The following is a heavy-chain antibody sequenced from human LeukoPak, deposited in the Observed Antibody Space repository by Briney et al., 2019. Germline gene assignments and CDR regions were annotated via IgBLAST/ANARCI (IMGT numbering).Heavy chain of an antibody. CDR2: ISGSGGST. V-gene: IGHV3-23*01. Sequence: HPGGSLRLSCAASGFTFSSYAMSWVRQAPGKGLEWVSAISGSGGSTYYADSVKGRFTISRDNSKNTLYLQMNSLRAEDTAVYYCAIDIVVVPAAIRFDYWGQGTLVTVSS. D-gene: IGHD2-2*02. J-gene: IGHJ4*02. CDR3: AIDIVVVPAAIRFDY. CDR1: GFTFSSYA.